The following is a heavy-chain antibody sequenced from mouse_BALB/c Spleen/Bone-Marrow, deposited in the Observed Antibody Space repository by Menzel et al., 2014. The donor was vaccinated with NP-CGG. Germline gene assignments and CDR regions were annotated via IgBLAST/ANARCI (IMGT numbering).Heavy chain of an antibody. CDR3: AKVTTGFAY. V-gene: IGHV1-80*01. CDR2: IYPGDGDT. Sequence: VQLQQSGAELMRPGSSVKISCKASGYAFSTYWMTWVKQRPGQGLEWIGQIYPGDGDTKYNGKFKGKATLTADKSSSTAYMQLSSLTSEDSAVYFCAKVTTGFAYWGQGTLVTVSA. D-gene: IGHD2-2*01. CDR1: GYAFSTYW. J-gene: IGHJ3*01.